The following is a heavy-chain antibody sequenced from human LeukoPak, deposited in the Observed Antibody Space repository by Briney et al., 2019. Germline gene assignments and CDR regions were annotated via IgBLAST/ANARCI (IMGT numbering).Heavy chain of an antibody. CDR1: GYTFTSYD. CDR2: MNPNSGNT. D-gene: IGHD3-10*01. J-gene: IGHJ3*02. CDR3: AIEGRGAFDI. V-gene: IGHV1-8*03. Sequence: ASVKVSCKASGYTFTSYDINWVRQATGQGLEWMGWMNPNSGNTGYAQKFQGRVTITTDESTSTAYMELSSLRSEDTAVYYCAIEGRGAFDIWGQGTMVTVSS.